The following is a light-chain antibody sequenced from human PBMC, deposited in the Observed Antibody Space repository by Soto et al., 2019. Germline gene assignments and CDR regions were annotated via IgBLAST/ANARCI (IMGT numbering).Light chain of an antibody. CDR3: SSYKSSSVV. CDR2: EVS. CDR1: SSDVGGYNY. Sequence: QSALTQPASVSGSPGQSITISCTGTSSDVGGYNYVSWYQQHPGKAPKLMIYEVSNRPSGVSNRFSGSKSGNTASLTISGLQAEDEADYYCSSYKSSSVVFGGGTQITV. V-gene: IGLV2-14*01. J-gene: IGLJ2*01.